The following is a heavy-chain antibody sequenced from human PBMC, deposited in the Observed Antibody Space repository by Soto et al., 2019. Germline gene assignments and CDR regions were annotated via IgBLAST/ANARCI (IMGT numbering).Heavy chain of an antibody. Sequence: PGGSLSLSCAASGFTFSSYSMNWVRQAPGKGLEWVSYISSSSSTIYYADTVKGRFTISRDNAKNSLYLQMNSMRAEDTVVYYCARDYSSYGPFDYWGQGTLVTVSS. CDR1: GFTFSSYS. V-gene: IGHV3-48*01. J-gene: IGHJ4*02. CDR2: ISSSSSTI. CDR3: ARDYSSYGPFDY. D-gene: IGHD5-18*01.